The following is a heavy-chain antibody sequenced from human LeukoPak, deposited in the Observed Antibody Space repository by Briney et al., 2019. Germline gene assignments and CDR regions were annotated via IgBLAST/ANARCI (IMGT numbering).Heavy chain of an antibody. Sequence: SETLSLTCAVYGGSFSGYYRSWIRQPPGKGLEWIGEINHSGSTNYNPSLMSRVTISVDTSKNQFSLKLSSVTAADTAVYDCARVGCSSTSCYNWFDPWGQGTLVTVSS. D-gene: IGHD2-2*01. J-gene: IGHJ5*02. CDR1: GGSFSGYY. CDR3: ARVGCSSTSCYNWFDP. V-gene: IGHV4-34*01. CDR2: INHSGST.